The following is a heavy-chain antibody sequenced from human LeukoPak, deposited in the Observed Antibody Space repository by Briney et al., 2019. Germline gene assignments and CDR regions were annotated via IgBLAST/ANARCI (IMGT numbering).Heavy chain of an antibody. Sequence: GESLQISCQGSGYSFTSYWIGWVRQLPGKGLEWMGIIYPGDSDTRYSPSFQGQVTISADKSISTAYLQWSSLKASDTAMYYCARFADSSVFGYWGQGTLVTVSS. CDR1: GYSFTSYW. J-gene: IGHJ4*02. CDR3: ARFADSSVFGY. CDR2: IYPGDSDT. D-gene: IGHD3-22*01. V-gene: IGHV5-51*01.